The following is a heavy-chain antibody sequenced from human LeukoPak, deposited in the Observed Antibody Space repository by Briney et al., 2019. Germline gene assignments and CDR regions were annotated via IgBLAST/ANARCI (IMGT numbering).Heavy chain of an antibody. CDR2: ISASGGTT. CDR3: AKADYSNYPPYY. V-gene: IGHV3-23*01. D-gene: IGHD4-11*01. Sequence: GGSLRLSCAASGFSFSNFAMSWVRQAPGKGLEWVSAISASGGTTYFADSVRGRFTISRDNSKNTLYLQMNSLRAEDTAVYYCAKADYSNYPPYYWGQGTLVTVSS. CDR1: GFSFSNFA. J-gene: IGHJ4*02.